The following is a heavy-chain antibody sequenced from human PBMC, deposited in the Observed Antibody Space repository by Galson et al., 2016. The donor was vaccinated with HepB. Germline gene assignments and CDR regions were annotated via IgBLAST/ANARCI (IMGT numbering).Heavy chain of an antibody. J-gene: IGHJ4*02. D-gene: IGHD1-7*01. CDR2: IIPVFATP. V-gene: IGHV1-69*13. CDR1: GGTFSSYA. Sequence: SVKVSCKASGGTFSSYAINWVRQAPGQGLEWMGGIIPVFATPKYAQKIQGRVTITADQSTNTAYMELSSLRSEDTAVYYCARNGHDWNSPHFDYWGQGTLVIVSS. CDR3: ARNGHDWNSPHFDY.